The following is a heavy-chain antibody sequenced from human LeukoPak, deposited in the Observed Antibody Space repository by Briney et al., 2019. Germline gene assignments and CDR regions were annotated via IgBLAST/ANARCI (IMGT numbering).Heavy chain of an antibody. Sequence: GGSLRLSCAASGFTVSSNYMSWIRHAPRKGLELVSVIYSDCSTYYADSVKGRFTISRDNSKNTLYLQMNSLRAEDTAVYYCARDGVGILAGLRRGWNRYFDLWGRGTLVTVSS. CDR3: ARDGVGILAGLRRGWNRYFDL. CDR2: IYSDCST. V-gene: IGHV3-53*01. D-gene: IGHD2-15*01. CDR1: GFTVSSNY. J-gene: IGHJ2*01.